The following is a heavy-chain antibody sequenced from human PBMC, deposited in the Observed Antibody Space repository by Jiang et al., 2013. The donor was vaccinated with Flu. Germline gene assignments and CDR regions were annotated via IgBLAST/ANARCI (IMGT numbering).Heavy chain of an antibody. Sequence: GLVKPSQTLSLTCTISGDSVSGTNAAWNWIRQSPSRGLEWLGRTYFMTRWFYDYEESVRGRITVSPDTSRNQVSLQLKFVTPEDTALYYCARAHRIVATNDYIDLWGQGTTVTVSS. CDR1: GDSVSGTNAA. CDR3: ARAHRIVATNDYIDL. CDR2: TYFMTRWFY. D-gene: IGHD5-12*01. V-gene: IGHV6-1*01. J-gene: IGHJ6*03.